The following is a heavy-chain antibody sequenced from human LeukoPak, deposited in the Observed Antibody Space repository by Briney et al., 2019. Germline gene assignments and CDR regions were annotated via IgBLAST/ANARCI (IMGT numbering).Heavy chain of an antibody. CDR2: IYTSGST. D-gene: IGHD6-13*01. Sequence: SETLSPTCTVSGGSISSYYWSWIRQPAGKGLEWIGRIYTSGSTNYNPSLKSRVTMSVDTSKNQFSLKLSSVTAADTAVYYCARSHSSSWYRVSSMAFDIWGQGTMVTVSS. J-gene: IGHJ3*02. CDR1: GGSISSYY. CDR3: ARSHSSSWYRVSSMAFDI. V-gene: IGHV4-4*07.